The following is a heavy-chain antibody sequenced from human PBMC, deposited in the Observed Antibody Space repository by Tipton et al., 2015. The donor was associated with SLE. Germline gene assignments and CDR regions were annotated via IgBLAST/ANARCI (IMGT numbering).Heavy chain of an antibody. CDR1: GFTFSSYA. CDR3: ASVLSIAAAGIELDAFDI. D-gene: IGHD6-13*01. Sequence: SLRLSCAASGFTFSSYAMHWVRQAPGKGLEYVSAISSNGGSTYYADSVKGRFTISRDNSKNTLYLQMGSLRAEDMAVYYCASVLSIAAAGIELDAFDIWGQGTMVTVSS. J-gene: IGHJ3*02. V-gene: IGHV3-64*02. CDR2: ISSNGGST.